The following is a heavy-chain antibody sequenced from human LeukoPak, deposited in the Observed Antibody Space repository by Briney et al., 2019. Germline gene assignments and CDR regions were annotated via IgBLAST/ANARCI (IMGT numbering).Heavy chain of an antibody. D-gene: IGHD4-23*01. CDR2: ISSSSTYI. Sequence: PGGSLRLSCAASGFTFGSYGMSWVRQAPGKGLEWVSSISSSSTYIYYADSVKGRFTISRDNAKNSLYLQMSSLRAEDTAVYYCAREDGYDGNSWGGGYYFDSWGQGTLVTVSP. J-gene: IGHJ4*02. CDR3: AREDGYDGNSWGGGYYFDS. CDR1: GFTFGSYG. V-gene: IGHV3-21*01.